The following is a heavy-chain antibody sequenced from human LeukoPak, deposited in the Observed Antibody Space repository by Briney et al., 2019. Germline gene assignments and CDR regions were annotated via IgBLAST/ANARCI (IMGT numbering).Heavy chain of an antibody. CDR1: GFIFRSHW. CDR3: ARDARGGHLVS. CDR2: INEDGSEK. D-gene: IGHD3-16*01. V-gene: IGHV3-7*01. J-gene: IGHJ4*02. Sequence: GGSLRLSCAASGFIFRSHWMSWVRQAPGKGLEWVAKINEDGSEKYYVASGKGRFTISRDSAENSLYLQMSSLRAEDTAVYYCARDARGGHLVSWGQGTLVTVSS.